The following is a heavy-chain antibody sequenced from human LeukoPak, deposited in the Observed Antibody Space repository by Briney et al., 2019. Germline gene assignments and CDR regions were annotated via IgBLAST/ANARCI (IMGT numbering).Heavy chain of an antibody. CDR2: INPSGGST. V-gene: IGHV1-46*01. D-gene: IGHD3-10*01. CDR3: ALVRGVGDAFDI. J-gene: IGHJ3*02. CDR1: GYTFTSYY. Sequence: ASVKVSCKASGYTFTSYYMHWVRQAPGQGLEWMGIINPSGGSTSYAQKFQGRVTMTRDTSTSTVYMELSSLRSEDTAVYYYALVRGVGDAFDIWGQGTMVTVSS.